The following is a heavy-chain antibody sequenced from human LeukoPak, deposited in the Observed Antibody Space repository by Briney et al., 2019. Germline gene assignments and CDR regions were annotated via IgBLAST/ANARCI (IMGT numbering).Heavy chain of an antibody. Sequence: SETLSLTCTVSGGSISSSSYYWGWIRQPPGKGLEWIVSIYYSGSTYYNPSLKSRVTISVDTSKNQFSLKLSSVTAADTAVYYCARGTTVTGSGYWGQGTLVTVSS. J-gene: IGHJ4*02. V-gene: IGHV4-39*01. CDR2: IYYSGST. CDR3: ARGTTVTGSGY. CDR1: GGSISSSSYY. D-gene: IGHD4-17*01.